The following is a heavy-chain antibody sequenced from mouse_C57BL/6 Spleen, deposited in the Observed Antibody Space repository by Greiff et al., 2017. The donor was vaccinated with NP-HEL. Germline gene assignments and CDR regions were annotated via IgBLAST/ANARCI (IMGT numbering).Heavy chain of an antibody. CDR1: GYTFTSYW. D-gene: IGHD3-2*01. J-gene: IGHJ3*01. Sequence: QVQLKQPGAELVMPGASVKLSCKASGYTFTSYWMHWVKQRPGQGLEWIGEIDPSDSYTNYNHKFKGKSTLTVDKSSSTAYMQLSSLTSEYSAVYYCARGGDSSGSWFAYWGQGTLVTVSA. CDR2: IDPSDSYT. CDR3: ARGGDSSGSWFAY. V-gene: IGHV1-69*01.